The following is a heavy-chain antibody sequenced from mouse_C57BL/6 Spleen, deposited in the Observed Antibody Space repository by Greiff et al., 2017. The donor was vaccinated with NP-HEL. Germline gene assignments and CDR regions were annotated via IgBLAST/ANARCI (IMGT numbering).Heavy chain of an antibody. CDR1: GYTFTSYW. D-gene: IGHD2-2*01. Sequence: VQLQQSGAELAKPGASVKLSCKASGYTFTSYWMHWVKQRPGQGLEWIGYINPSSGYTKYNQKFKDKATSTADKSSSTAYMQLSSLTYEDSAVYYCARHYGYEGYAMDYWGQGTSVTVSS. CDR2: INPSSGYT. CDR3: ARHYGYEGYAMDY. V-gene: IGHV1-7*01. J-gene: IGHJ4*01.